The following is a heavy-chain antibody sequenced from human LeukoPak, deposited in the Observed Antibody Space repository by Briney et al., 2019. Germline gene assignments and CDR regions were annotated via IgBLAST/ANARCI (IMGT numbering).Heavy chain of an antibody. D-gene: IGHD5-18*01. J-gene: IGHJ4*02. Sequence: GGSLRFSCAASGFTFSSYAMSWVRQAPGKGLEWVSAISGSGGSTYYADSVKGRFTISRDNSKNTLYLQMNSLRAEDTAVYYCARRGYSYGYPTRGFDYWGQGTLVTVSS. CDR2: ISGSGGST. CDR1: GFTFSSYA. CDR3: ARRGYSYGYPTRGFDY. V-gene: IGHV3-23*01.